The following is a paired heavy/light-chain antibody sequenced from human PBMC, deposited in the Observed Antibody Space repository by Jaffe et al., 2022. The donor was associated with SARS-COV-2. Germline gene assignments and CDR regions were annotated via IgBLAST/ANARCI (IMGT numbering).Light chain of an antibody. V-gene: IGKV3-20*01. Sequence: EIVLTQSPVTLSLSPGERATLFCRASQSVTSSYFSWYQQKPGQAPRLLIYGASTRATGTPDRFSGSGSGTDFTLTISRLEPEDFAVYYCQQYGSSLYTFGQGTKLENK. CDR1: QSVTSSY. J-gene: IGKJ2*01. CDR2: GAS. CDR3: QQYGSSLYT.
Heavy chain of an antibody. Sequence: QVTLKESGPVLVKPTETLTLTCTVSGFSLSDVRVGVSWIRQPPGKALEWLAHIYSNDEKSYSASLNSRLTISKDTSESQVVLSMTNMDPVDTATYYCARISKYAQDFDYWGQGTLVTVS. D-gene: IGHD2-8*01. CDR3: ARISKYAQDFDY. CDR1: GFSLSDVRVG. CDR2: IYSNDEK. V-gene: IGHV2-26*01. J-gene: IGHJ4*02.